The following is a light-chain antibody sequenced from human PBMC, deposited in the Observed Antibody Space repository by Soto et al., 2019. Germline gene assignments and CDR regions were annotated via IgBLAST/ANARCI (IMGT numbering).Light chain of an antibody. V-gene: IGKV1-8*01. CDR3: QQSYRTPIT. J-gene: IGKJ5*01. Sequence: IRITQSPSSLSASTGDRVTITCLARHDRSSYLAWYQQKPGQAPKLLIYAVSTWQSGVPSRFSGSGSGTDFTLNISSLQAEDFATYYCQQSYRTPITFGQGTRLEIK. CDR2: AVS. CDR1: HDRSSY.